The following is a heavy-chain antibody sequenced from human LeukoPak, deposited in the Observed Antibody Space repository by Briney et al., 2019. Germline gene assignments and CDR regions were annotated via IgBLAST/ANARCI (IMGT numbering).Heavy chain of an antibody. CDR2: ISSSSNYI. Sequence: PGGPLRLSCVASGFTFSSYWMSWVRQAPGKGLEWVSSISSSSNYIYYADSVKGRFTISRDNAKNSLYLQMNSLRAEDTAVYYCARDFLTILGAFDIWGQGTMVTVSS. V-gene: IGHV3-21*01. CDR3: ARDFLTILGAFDI. D-gene: IGHD3-9*01. CDR1: GFTFSSYW. J-gene: IGHJ3*02.